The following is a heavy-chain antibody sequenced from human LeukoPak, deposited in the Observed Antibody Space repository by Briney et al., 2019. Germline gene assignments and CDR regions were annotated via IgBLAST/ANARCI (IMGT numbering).Heavy chain of an antibody. J-gene: IGHJ6*03. CDR2: ISGSGGST. Sequence: GGSLRLSCAASGFTFSSYAMSWVRQAPGKGLEWVSAISGSGGSTYYADSVKGRFTISRDNSKNTLYLQMNSLRAEDTAVYYCAKAPEDRDIVVVPSSLQGYYYYMDVWGNGTTVTVSS. D-gene: IGHD2-2*01. V-gene: IGHV3-23*01. CDR1: GFTFSSYA. CDR3: AKAPEDRDIVVVPSSLQGYYYYMDV.